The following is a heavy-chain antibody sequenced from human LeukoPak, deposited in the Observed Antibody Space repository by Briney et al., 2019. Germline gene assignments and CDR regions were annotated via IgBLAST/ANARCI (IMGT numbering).Heavy chain of an antibody. Sequence: PGGSLRLSCAASGFTFSNYAIHWVRRPPGKGLEWVAVMSTDGSLQYYANSVRGRFTISRDNYKSTLFLQMNSQSAADTAVYYCGRQVAPGQWLVNLWGQGTLVTVSS. J-gene: IGHJ5*02. CDR1: GFTFSNYA. V-gene: IGHV3-30*01. D-gene: IGHD6-19*01. CDR3: GRQVAPGQWLVNL. CDR2: MSTDGSLQ.